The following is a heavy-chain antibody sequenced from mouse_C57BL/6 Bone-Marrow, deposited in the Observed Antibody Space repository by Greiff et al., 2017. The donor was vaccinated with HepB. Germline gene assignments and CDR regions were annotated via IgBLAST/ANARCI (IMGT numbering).Heavy chain of an antibody. J-gene: IGHJ1*03. Sequence: QVQLQQSGAELARPGASVKLSCKASGYTFTSYGISWVKQRTGQGLEWIGEIYPRSGNTYYNEKFKGKATLTADKSSSTAYMELRSLTSEDSAVYFCARGEYYSNGYFDVWGTGTTVTVSS. CDR3: ARGEYYSNGYFDV. CDR1: GYTFTSYG. D-gene: IGHD2-5*01. CDR2: IYPRSGNT. V-gene: IGHV1-81*01.